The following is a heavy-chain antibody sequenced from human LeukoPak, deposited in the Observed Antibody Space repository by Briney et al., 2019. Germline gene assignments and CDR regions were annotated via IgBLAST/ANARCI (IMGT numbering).Heavy chain of an antibody. CDR1: AFTFSVYW. J-gene: IGHJ4*02. CDR2: IKEHGSDK. V-gene: IGHV3-7*05. CDR3: VRDGIRDIPGIITIRYDY. D-gene: IGHD3-10*01. Sequence: PGGSLRLSCSASAFTFSVYWMTLVRQAPGKGLEWVATIKEHGSDKYYVDSVRGRFTISRDNAENSLYLQMNSLTAEDTALYYCVRDGIRDIPGIITIRYDYWGQGTLVTVSS.